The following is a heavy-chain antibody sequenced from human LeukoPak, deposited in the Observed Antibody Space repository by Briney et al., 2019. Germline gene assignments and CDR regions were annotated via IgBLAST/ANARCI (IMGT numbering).Heavy chain of an antibody. J-gene: IGHJ3*02. V-gene: IGHV4-38-2*01. CDR1: GYSISSGYY. CDR2: IYHSGST. D-gene: IGHD3-16*02. CDR3: ALIVVLKTHAFDI. Sequence: SETLSLTCAVSGYSISSGYYWGWIRQPPGKGLEWIGNIYHSGSTYYNPSLKSRVTISVDTSKNQFSLKLSSVTAADTAVYFCALIVVLKTHAFDIWGQGTMVTVSS.